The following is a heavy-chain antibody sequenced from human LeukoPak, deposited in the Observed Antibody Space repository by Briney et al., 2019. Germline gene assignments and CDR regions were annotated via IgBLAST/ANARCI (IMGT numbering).Heavy chain of an antibody. CDR3: ARTSGSYFYYYGMDV. CDR2: IYYGGST. J-gene: IGHJ6*02. CDR1: GGSISSYY. Sequence: SETLSLTCTVSGGSISSYYWSWIRQPIGKGLEWIGYIYYGGSTNYNPSLKSRVTISVDTSKNQFSLKLSSVTAADTAVYYCARTSGSYFYYYGMDVWGQGTTVTVSS. V-gene: IGHV4-59*01. D-gene: IGHD1-26*01.